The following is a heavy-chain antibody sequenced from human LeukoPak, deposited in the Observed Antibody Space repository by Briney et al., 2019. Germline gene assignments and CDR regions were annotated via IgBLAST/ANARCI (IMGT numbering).Heavy chain of an antibody. CDR2: ISGSGGST. D-gene: IGHD3-16*01. V-gene: IGHV3-23*01. CDR1: GFIFRNYA. J-gene: IGHJ4*02. CDR3: AKETLITRVFDY. Sequence: GASLRLSCAASGFIFRNYAMSWVRQAPGKGLEWVSAISGSGGSTYYADSVKGRFTISRDNSKNTLYLQMNSLRAEDTAVYYCAKETLITRVFDYWGQGTLVTVSS.